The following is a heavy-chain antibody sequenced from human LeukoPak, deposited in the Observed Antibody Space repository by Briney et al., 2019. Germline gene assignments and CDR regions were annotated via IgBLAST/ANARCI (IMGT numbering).Heavy chain of an antibody. CDR1: GFTFSSYA. D-gene: IGHD6-19*01. V-gene: IGHV3-23*01. CDR2: ISGSGGST. Sequence: GGSLRLSCAASGFTFSSYAMSWVRQAPGKGLEWVSAISGSGGSTYYADSVKGRFTISRDNAKNSLYLQMNSLRAEDTAVYYCARGGGPSIAVAGTDYWGQGTLVTVSS. J-gene: IGHJ4*02. CDR3: ARGGGPSIAVAGTDY.